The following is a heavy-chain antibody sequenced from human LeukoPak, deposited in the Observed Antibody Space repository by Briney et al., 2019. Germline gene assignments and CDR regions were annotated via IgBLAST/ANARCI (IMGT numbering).Heavy chain of an antibody. CDR3: AKDLSSSHVSEYFDY. D-gene: IGHD6-6*01. CDR2: ISGSGGST. V-gene: IGHV3-23*01. CDR1: GGSFSGYY. J-gene: IGHJ4*02. Sequence: PSETLSLTCAVYGGSFSGYYWSWIRQPPGKGLEWVSTISGSGGSTYYADSVKGRFSISRDNFKNRMYLQMNSLRAEDTAIYYCAKDLSSSHVSEYFDYWGQGTLVTVSS.